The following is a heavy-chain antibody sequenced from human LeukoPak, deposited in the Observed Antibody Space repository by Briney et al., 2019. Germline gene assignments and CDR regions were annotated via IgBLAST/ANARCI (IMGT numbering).Heavy chain of an antibody. CDR1: GFTFDDYA. CDR2: ISWNSGSI. D-gene: IGHD2-2*01. V-gene: IGHV3-9*03. J-gene: IGHJ4*02. CDR3: AKGVSSAVPAAFDY. Sequence: GGSLRLSCAASGFTFDDYAMHWVRQAPGKGLEWVSGISWNSGSIGYADSVKGRFTISRDNAKNSLYLQMNNLRAEDIALYYCAKGVSSAVPAAFDYWGQGTLVTVSS.